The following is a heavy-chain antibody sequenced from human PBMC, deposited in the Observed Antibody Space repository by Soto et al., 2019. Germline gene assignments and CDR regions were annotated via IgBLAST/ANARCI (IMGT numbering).Heavy chain of an antibody. D-gene: IGHD1-26*01. V-gene: IGHV3-72*01. CDR2: IKNKANSYTT. Sequence: EVQLVESGGGLVQPGGSLRLSCAASGFTFSAHYMDWVRQAPGKGLEWVGRIKNKANSYTTEYAASGEGRFTISREASHNSLYLQMNSLKTEDTAVYYCARVSLVGPSGGRYFDYWGQGSQVAVSS. CDR1: GFTFSAHY. J-gene: IGHJ4*02. CDR3: ARVSLVGPSGGRYFDY.